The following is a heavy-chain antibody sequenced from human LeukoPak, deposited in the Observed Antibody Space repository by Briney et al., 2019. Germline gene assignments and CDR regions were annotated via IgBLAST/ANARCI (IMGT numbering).Heavy chain of an antibody. J-gene: IGHJ4*02. CDR1: TFTFSNYA. CDR3: AKGFACDNSRCYGLDY. V-gene: IGHV3-23*01. D-gene: IGHD2-2*01. CDR2: ISGSGSRT. Sequence: PGGSLRLSCAASTFTFSNYAMTWVRQAPGKGPEWVSGISGSGSRTYYADSVKGRFTISRDNSKNTLYLQMISLSAEDTAVYYCAKGFACDNSRCYGLDYWGQGSLVTVSS.